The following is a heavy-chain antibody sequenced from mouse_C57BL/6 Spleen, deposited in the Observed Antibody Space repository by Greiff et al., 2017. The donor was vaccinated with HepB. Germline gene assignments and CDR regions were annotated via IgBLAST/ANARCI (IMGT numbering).Heavy chain of an antibody. CDR1: GYTFTSYW. V-gene: IGHV1-50*01. CDR2: IDPSDSYT. D-gene: IGHD2-5*01. Sequence: QVQLQQPGAELVKPGASVKLSCKASGYTFTSYWMQWVNQRPGQGLEWIGEIDPSDSYTNYNQKFKGKATLTVDTSSSTAYMQLSSLTSEDSAVYYCARSDYSKVAYWGQGTLVTVSA. J-gene: IGHJ3*01. CDR3: ARSDYSKVAY.